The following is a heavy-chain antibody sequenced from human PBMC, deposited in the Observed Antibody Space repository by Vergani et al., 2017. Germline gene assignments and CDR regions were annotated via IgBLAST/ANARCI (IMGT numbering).Heavy chain of an antibody. J-gene: IGHJ4*02. D-gene: IGHD6-6*01. Sequence: EVQLVESGGGLVQPGRSLRLSCAASGFTFDDYAMHWVRQAPGKGLEWVSGISWNSGSIGYADSVKGRFTISRDNAKNSLYLQMNSLRAEDTALYYCARRDSSSPALDYWGQGTLVTVSS. CDR3: ARRDSSSPALDY. V-gene: IGHV3-9*01. CDR2: ISWNSGSI. CDR1: GFTFDDYA.